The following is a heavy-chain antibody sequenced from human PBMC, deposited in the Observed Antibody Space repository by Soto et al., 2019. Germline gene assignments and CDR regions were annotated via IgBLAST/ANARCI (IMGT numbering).Heavy chain of an antibody. D-gene: IGHD1-26*01. CDR1: GGSISIYY. Sequence: PSETLSLTCTVSGGSISIYYWSWIRHPPGKGLEWIGYIYYSGSTNYNPSLKSRVTISVDTSKNQFSLKLSSVTAADTAVYYCARVGGVGATNFDYWGQGTLVTVSS. J-gene: IGHJ4*02. V-gene: IGHV4-59*01. CDR3: ARVGGVGATNFDY. CDR2: IYYSGST.